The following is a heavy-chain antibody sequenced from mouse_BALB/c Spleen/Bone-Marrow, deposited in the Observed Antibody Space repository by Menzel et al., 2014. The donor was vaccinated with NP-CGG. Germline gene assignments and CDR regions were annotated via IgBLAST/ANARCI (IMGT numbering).Heavy chain of an antibody. V-gene: IGHV5-17*02. CDR3: ARKDYFGYAAMDY. CDR1: GFTFSSFG. CDR2: ISGGSSII. D-gene: IGHD1-2*01. J-gene: IGHJ4*01. Sequence: EVQLVESGGGLVQPGGSRKLSCAASGFTFSSFGMHWVRQAPEKGLEWVAYISGGSSIIYYADTVKGRFTISRDNPKNTLFLQMTSLRSGDTAIYYCARKDYFGYAAMDYWGQGTSVTVSS.